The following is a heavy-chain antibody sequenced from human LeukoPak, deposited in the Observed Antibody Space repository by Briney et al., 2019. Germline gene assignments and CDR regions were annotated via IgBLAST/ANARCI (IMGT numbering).Heavy chain of an antibody. CDR2: ISYDGSNK. CDR3: ARDPYYYDSSGYDSRYFDY. CDR1: GFTFSDYY. Sequence: GGSLRLSCAASGFTFSDYYMSWIRQAPGRGLEWVAVISYDGSNKYYADSVKGRFTISRDNSKNTLYLQMNSLRAEDTAVYYCARDPYYYDSSGYDSRYFDYWGQGTLVTVSS. D-gene: IGHD3-22*01. J-gene: IGHJ4*02. V-gene: IGHV3-30-3*01.